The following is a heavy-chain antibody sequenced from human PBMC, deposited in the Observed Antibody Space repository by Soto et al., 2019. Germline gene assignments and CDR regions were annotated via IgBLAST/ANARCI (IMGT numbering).Heavy chain of an antibody. Sequence: AASGFTFSSYWMSWVRQAPGKGLEWVANIKQDGSEKYYVDSVKGRFTISRDNAKNSLYLQMNSLRAEDTAVYYCARDRNYYYDSSGYYYGPYYYGMDVWGQGTTVTVSS. CDR2: IKQDGSEK. V-gene: IGHV3-7*03. J-gene: IGHJ6*02. CDR3: ARDRNYYYDSSGYYYGPYYYGMDV. CDR1: GFTFSSYW. D-gene: IGHD3-22*01.